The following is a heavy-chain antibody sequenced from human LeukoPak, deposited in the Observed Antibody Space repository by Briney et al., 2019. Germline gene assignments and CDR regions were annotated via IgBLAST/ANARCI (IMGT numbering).Heavy chain of an antibody. Sequence: PGGSLRLSCVASGFTLSSYWMSWVRQAPGKGLEWVANIKQDGSEKYYVDSVKGRFTISRDNAKNSLYLQMNSLRAEDTAVYYCARGELWYSSGWSPGYWGQGTLVTVSS. J-gene: IGHJ4*02. V-gene: IGHV3-7*03. CDR1: GFTLSSYW. CDR2: IKQDGSEK. D-gene: IGHD6-19*01. CDR3: ARGELWYSSGWSPGY.